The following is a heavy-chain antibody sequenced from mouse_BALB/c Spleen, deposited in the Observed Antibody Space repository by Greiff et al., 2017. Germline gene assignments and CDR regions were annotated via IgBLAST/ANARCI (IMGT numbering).Heavy chain of an antibody. D-gene: IGHD2-1*01. V-gene: IGHV5-6-3*01. CDR2: INSNGGST. Sequence: EVKVVESGGGLVQPGGSLKLSCAASGFTFSSYGMSWVRQTPDKRLELVATINSNGGSTYYPDSVKGRFTISRDNAKNTLYLQMSSLKSEDTAMYYCARAKGNRYYYAMDYWGQGTSVTVSS. J-gene: IGHJ4*01. CDR3: ARAKGNRYYYAMDY. CDR1: GFTFSSYG.